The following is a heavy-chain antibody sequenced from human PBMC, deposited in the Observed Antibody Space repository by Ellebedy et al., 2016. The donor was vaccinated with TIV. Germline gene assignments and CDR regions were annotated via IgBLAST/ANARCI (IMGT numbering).Heavy chain of an antibody. CDR3: ARVGGRYGSGSYRGESYYYYYGMDV. CDR2: INHGGST. J-gene: IGHJ6*02. Sequence: MPSETLSLTCAVYGGSFSGYYWSWIRQPPGKGLEWIGEINHGGSTNYNPSLKSRVTVSVDTSKNQFSLKLSSVTAADTAGYYGARVGGRYGSGSYRGESYYYYYGMDVWGQGTTVTVSS. D-gene: IGHD3-10*01. CDR1: GGSFSGYY. V-gene: IGHV4-34*01.